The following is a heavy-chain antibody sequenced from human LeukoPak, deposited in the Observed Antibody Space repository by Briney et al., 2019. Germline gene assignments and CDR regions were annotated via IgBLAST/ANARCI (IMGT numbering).Heavy chain of an antibody. J-gene: IGHJ5*02. CDR1: GFTVSSNY. V-gene: IGHV3-53*01. D-gene: IGHD6-19*01. CDR3: ARAYTSGWYWGS. Sequence: GGSLRLSCAASGFTVSSNYMSWVRQAPGKGLEWVSVIYSDGRMYYADSVRGRFTISRDNSKNTLYLQMNSLRADDTAVYYCARAYTSGWYWGSWGQGTLVTVSS. CDR2: IYSDGRM.